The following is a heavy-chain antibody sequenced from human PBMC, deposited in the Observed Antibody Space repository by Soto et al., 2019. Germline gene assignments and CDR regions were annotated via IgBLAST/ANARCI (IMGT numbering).Heavy chain of an antibody. CDR2: IYYSGST. CDR3: ARARMVRGIIYYYGMDV. J-gene: IGHJ6*02. Sequence: SETLPLTYTVSGGTISSDGNYWSWIRQHPGKGLEWIGYIYYSGSTYYNPSLKNRVNISVDTSKKQFSPKLNSVTAADTAVYYCARARMVRGIIYYYGMDVWGQGTTVTVSS. CDR1: GGTISSDGNY. D-gene: IGHD3-10*01. V-gene: IGHV4-31*02.